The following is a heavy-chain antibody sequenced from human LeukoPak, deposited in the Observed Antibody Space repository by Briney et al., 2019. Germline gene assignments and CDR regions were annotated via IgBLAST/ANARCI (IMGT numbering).Heavy chain of an antibody. CDR2: VFYIGST. V-gene: IGHV4-59*01. D-gene: IGHD3-10*01. Sequence: PSETLSLTCTVSGGSISGYYWTWIRQPPGKGLEWIGYVFYIGSTNYNPSLKSRVTISVDTSKNQFSLKLTSVTAADTAVYFCARGGYYGSGNDFRFDPWGQGTLVTVSS. CDR3: ARGGYYGSGNDFRFDP. CDR1: GGSISGYY. J-gene: IGHJ5*02.